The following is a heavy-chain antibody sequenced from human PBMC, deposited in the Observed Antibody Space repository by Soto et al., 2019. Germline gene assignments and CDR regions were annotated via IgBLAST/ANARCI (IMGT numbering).Heavy chain of an antibody. Sequence: GESLKISCKGSGCSFTSYWIGWVRQMPGKGLEWMGIIYPGDSDTRYSPSFQGQVTISADKSISTAYLQWSSLKASDTAMYYCARPRVQWLDAFDIWGQGTMVTVSS. CDR1: GCSFTSYW. CDR3: ARPRVQWLDAFDI. J-gene: IGHJ3*02. CDR2: IYPGDSDT. D-gene: IGHD5-12*01. V-gene: IGHV5-51*01.